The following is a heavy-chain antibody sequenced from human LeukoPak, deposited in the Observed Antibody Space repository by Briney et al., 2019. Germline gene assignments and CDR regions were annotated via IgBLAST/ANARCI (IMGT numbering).Heavy chain of an antibody. CDR1: GFTFSSYS. CDR3: ARESWVGATSPPDY. Sequence: PGGSLRLSCAASGFTFSSYSMNWVRQAPGKGLEWVSSISSSSSYIYYADSVKGRFTISRDNAKNSLYLQMNSLRAEDAAVYYCARESWVGATSPPDYWGQGTLVTVSS. J-gene: IGHJ4*02. V-gene: IGHV3-21*01. CDR2: ISSSSSYI. D-gene: IGHD1-26*01.